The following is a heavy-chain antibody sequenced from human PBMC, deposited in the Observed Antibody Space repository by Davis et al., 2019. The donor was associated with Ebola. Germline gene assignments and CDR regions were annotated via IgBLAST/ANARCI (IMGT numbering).Heavy chain of an antibody. CDR3: ARDFVLDF. CDR2: IKEDGDEK. V-gene: IGHV3-7*01. D-gene: IGHD2-15*01. J-gene: IGHJ4*02. CDR1: GFTFSDFW. Sequence: PGGFLRLACSASGFTFSDFWMTRVRQARGKGLEWVANIKEDGDEKYYVGSVKGRFTISSDNAKKSLYLEMNILRVEDTAVYCCARDFVLDFWGQGTLVTVSS.